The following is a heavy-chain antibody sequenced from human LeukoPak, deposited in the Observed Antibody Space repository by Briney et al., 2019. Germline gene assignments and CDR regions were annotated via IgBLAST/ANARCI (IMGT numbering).Heavy chain of an antibody. J-gene: IGHJ5*02. Sequence: SETLSLTCTVSGGSISSYYWSWIRQPPGKGLEWIGYIYYSGSTNYNPSLKSRVTTSVDTSKNQFSLKLSSVTAADTAVYYCARRGSTGSGSYWIENWFDPWGQGTLVTVSS. D-gene: IGHD3-10*01. V-gene: IGHV4-59*01. CDR2: IYYSGST. CDR1: GGSISSYY. CDR3: ARRGSTGSGSYWIENWFDP.